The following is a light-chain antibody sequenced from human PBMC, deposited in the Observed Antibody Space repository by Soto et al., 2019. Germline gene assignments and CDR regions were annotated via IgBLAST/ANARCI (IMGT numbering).Light chain of an antibody. CDR3: QSYDSSLSGYWV. CDR1: SSNIGAGYD. Sequence: QSVLTQPPSVSGAPGQRVTISCTGSSSNIGAGYDVQWYQQVPGTAPKLLIYDNINRPSGVPDRFSGSKSGTSASLAITGLQAEDEADYYCQSYDSSLSGYWVFGGGTKLTVL. V-gene: IGLV1-40*01. J-gene: IGLJ3*02. CDR2: DNI.